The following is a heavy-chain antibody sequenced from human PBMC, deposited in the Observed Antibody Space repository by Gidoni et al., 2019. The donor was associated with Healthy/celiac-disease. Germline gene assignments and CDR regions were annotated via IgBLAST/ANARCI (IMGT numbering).Heavy chain of an antibody. CDR3: ARDRGAGIAVAYFDY. J-gene: IGHJ4*02. Sequence: QVQLQESGPGLVKPSQTLSLTCTVSGGSISSGSYYWSWIRQPAGKGLEWIGLIYTSGSTNYNPSLKSRVTISVDTSKNQFSLKLSSVTAADTAVYYCARDRGAGIAVAYFDYWGQGTLVTVSS. V-gene: IGHV4-61*02. D-gene: IGHD6-19*01. CDR1: GGSISSGSYY. CDR2: IYTSGST.